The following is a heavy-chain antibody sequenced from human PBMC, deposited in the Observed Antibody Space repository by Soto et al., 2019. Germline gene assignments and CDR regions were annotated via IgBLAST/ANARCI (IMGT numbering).Heavy chain of an antibody. D-gene: IGHD1-1*01. V-gene: IGHV3-33*01. J-gene: IGHJ4*02. Sequence: QVQLVESGGGVARPGTSLRLSCAATGFSFSAHGMHWVRQAPGKGLEWLAVINDGSEEGYADSVRGRFTISRDNARNILYLQMDNLRAEDSALYYCARDDLFVDNGLDHWGQGTLVTVSS. CDR1: GFSFSAHG. CDR2: INDGSEE. CDR3: ARDDLFVDNGLDH.